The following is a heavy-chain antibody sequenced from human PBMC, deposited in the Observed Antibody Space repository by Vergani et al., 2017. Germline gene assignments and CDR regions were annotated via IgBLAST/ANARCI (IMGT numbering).Heavy chain of an antibody. CDR2: MNPNSGNT. V-gene: IGHV1-8*01. CDR3: AVRIAAAGSSYYYGMDV. D-gene: IGHD6-13*01. J-gene: IGHJ6*02. Sequence: QVQLVQSGAEVKKPGASVKVSCKASGYTFTSYDINWVRQATGQGLEWMGWMNPNSGNTGYAQKFQGRVTMTRNTSISTAYMELNSLRAEDTAVYYCAVRIAAAGSSYYYGMDVWGQGTTVTVSS. CDR1: GYTFTSYD.